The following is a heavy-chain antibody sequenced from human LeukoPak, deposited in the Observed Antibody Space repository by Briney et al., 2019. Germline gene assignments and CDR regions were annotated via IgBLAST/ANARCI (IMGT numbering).Heavy chain of an antibody. J-gene: IGHJ4*02. D-gene: IGHD4-17*01. Sequence: PGGSLRLSCAASGFTFSSYAMHWVRQAPGKGLEWVAVISYDGSNKYYADSVKGRFTISRDNSKNTLYLQMNSLRAEDTAVYCVLLYGDYPSWGQGTLVTVSS. CDR3: LLYGDYPS. CDR1: GFTFSSYA. CDR2: ISYDGSNK. V-gene: IGHV3-30-3*01.